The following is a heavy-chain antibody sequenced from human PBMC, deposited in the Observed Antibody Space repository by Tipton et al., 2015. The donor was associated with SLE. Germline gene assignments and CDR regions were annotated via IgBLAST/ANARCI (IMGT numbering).Heavy chain of an antibody. CDR3: ARHRATVGHAFDI. CDR1: GYSISSGYY. D-gene: IGHD1-26*01. V-gene: IGHV4-38-2*01. J-gene: IGHJ3*02. CDR2: IYHSGST. Sequence: TLSLTCAVSGYSISSGYYWGWIRQPPGKGLEWIGSIYHSGSTYYNPSLKSRVTISVDTSKNQFSLKLSSVTAADTAVYYCARHRATVGHAFDIWGQGTMVTVSS.